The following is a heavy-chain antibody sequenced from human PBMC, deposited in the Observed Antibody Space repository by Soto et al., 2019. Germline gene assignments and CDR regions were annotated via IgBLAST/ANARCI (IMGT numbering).Heavy chain of an antibody. V-gene: IGHV3-23*01. CDR1: GFTFSSYA. CDR3: AKSPEGYSDAYGMDV. J-gene: IGHJ6*02. CDR2: ISGSGGST. Sequence: EVQLLESGGGLVQPGGSLRLSCAASGFTFSSYAMSWVRQAPGKGLEWVSAISGSGGSTYYADSVKGRFTISRDNSKNTLYLQMNSPRAEDTAVYYCAKSPEGYSDAYGMDVWGQGTTVTVSS. D-gene: IGHD3-3*01.